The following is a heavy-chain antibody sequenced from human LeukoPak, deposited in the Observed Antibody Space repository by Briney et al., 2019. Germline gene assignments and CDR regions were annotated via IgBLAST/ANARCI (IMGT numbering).Heavy chain of an antibody. J-gene: IGHJ4*02. CDR3: AKYGGHPLPHYYLDY. CDR2: IIDDGHTT. V-gene: IGHV3-23*01. D-gene: IGHD3-16*01. Sequence: PGGSLGLSCAASGFTFSSYAMSWVRQAPGKGLEWVSLIIDDGHTTSYADSVKGRFTISRDNSKNTLFLQMNSLRAEDTAVYYCAKYGGHPLPHYYLDYWGQGTQVTVSS. CDR1: GFTFSSYA.